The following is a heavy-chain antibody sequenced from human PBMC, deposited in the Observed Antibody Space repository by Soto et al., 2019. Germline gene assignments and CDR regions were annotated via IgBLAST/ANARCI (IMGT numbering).Heavy chain of an antibody. V-gene: IGHV3-53*04. D-gene: IGHD3-10*01. CDR1: GFTVSSNY. CDR2: IYSGGST. Sequence: EVQLVESGGGLVQPGGSLRLSCAASGFTVSSNYMSWVRQAPGKGLEWVSVIYSGGSTYYADSVKGRFTISRHNSKNTLYRQMNSMRAVDTAVYYCASDHSGYYGSYAFDIWGQGTMVTVSS. CDR3: ASDHSGYYGSYAFDI. J-gene: IGHJ3*02.